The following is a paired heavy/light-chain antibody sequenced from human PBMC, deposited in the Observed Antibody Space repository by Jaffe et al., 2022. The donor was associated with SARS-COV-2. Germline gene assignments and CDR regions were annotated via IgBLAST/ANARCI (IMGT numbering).Heavy chain of an antibody. CDR2: INTNTGNP. CDR3: ARSYCSSTTCPWSWFDS. D-gene: IGHD2-2*01. CDR1: GYTFSNYA. J-gene: IGHJ5*01. V-gene: IGHV7-4-1*02. Sequence: QVQLVQSGSELKEPGASVKVSCKASGYTFSNYAMNWVRQAPGQGLEWMGWINTNTGNPTYVQGFTGRFVFSWDTSVSTAYLQISSLRTEDTAVYYCARSYCSSTTCPWSWFDSWGQGTLVTVSS.
Light chain of an antibody. CDR3: SSCTSSSTLYV. Sequence: QSALTQPASVSGSPGQSITISCTGTSNDVGICNYVSWYQQHPGKAPKLMIYDVSNRPSGVSDRFSGSKSGNTASLTISGLQAEDEADYYCSSCTSSSTLYVFGSGTKVTVL. CDR2: DVS. CDR1: SNDVGICNY. V-gene: IGLV2-14*03. J-gene: IGLJ1*01.